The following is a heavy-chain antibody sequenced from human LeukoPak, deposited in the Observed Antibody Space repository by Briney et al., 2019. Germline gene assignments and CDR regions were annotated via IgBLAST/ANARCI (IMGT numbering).Heavy chain of an antibody. D-gene: IGHD1-7*01. CDR1: GGSISSNHW. CDR2: IFHSGST. CDR3: AGQGETGTYIDF. Sequence: PSETLSLTCAVSGGSISSNHWWSWVRQPPGKGLEWIGEIFHSGSTNYNPSLKSRVTISVDKSKNQSSLNLSSVTAADTAVYYCAGQGETGTYIDFWGQGTLVTVSS. V-gene: IGHV4-4*02. J-gene: IGHJ4*02.